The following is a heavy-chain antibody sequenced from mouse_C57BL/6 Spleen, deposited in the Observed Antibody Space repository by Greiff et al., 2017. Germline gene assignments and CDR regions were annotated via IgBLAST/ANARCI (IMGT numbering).Heavy chain of an antibody. CDR1: GYTFTSYW. D-gene: IGHD2-3*01. CDR3: AREGIYDGYYDFDY. V-gene: IGHV1-52*01. CDR2: IDPSDSET. Sequence: QVQLQQPGAELVRPGSSVKLSCKASGYTFTSYWMHWVKQRPIQGLEWIGNIDPSDSETNYNQKFKDKATLTVDKSSSTAYMQLSSLTSEDSAVYYCAREGIYDGYYDFDYWGQGTTLTVSS. J-gene: IGHJ2*01.